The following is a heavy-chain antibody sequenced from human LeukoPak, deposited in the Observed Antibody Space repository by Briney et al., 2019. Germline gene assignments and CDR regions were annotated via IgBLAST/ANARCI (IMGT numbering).Heavy chain of an antibody. V-gene: IGHV3-74*01. Sequence: HSGGSLRLSCAASGFTFSTYWMHWVRQAPGKGLVWVPRIDSDGINSYYADSVKGRFTISRDNSKNTLYLQMNSLRAEDTAVYYCAKDDAWIQFNDWGQGTLVTVSS. D-gene: IGHD5-24*01. J-gene: IGHJ4*02. CDR2: IDSDGINS. CDR1: GFTFSTYW. CDR3: AKDDAWIQFND.